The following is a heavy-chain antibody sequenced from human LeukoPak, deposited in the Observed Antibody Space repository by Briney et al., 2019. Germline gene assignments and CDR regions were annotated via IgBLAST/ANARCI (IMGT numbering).Heavy chain of an antibody. Sequence: GGSLRLSCAGSGFAFDEYGIHWVRQAPGKGLEWLSVTSGNGRATDYADSVKGRFTTSRDNSKGSLYLHINNLRTEDTALYYCAKETWSNSFSDFDHWGQGTLVTVSS. J-gene: IGHJ4*02. D-gene: IGHD3-3*01. V-gene: IGHV3-43*02. CDR3: AKETWSNSFSDFDH. CDR1: GFAFDEYG. CDR2: TSGNGRAT.